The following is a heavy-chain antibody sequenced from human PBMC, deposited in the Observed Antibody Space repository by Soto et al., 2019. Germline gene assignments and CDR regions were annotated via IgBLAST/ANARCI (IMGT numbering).Heavy chain of an antibody. V-gene: IGHV1-18*04. CDR2: ISAYNGNT. D-gene: IGHD5-12*01. J-gene: IGHJ6*02. CDR1: GYTFTSYG. Sequence: ASVKVSCKASGYTFTSYGISWVRQAPGQGLEWMGWISAYNGNTNYAQKLQGRVTMTTDTSTSTAYMELRSLRSDDTAVYYCARDLGSGYDSHYYYYYGMDVWGQGTTVTVSS. CDR3: ARDLGSGYDSHYYYYYGMDV.